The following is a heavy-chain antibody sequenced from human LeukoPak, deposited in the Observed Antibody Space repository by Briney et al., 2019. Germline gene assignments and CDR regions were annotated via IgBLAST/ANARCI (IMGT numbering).Heavy chain of an antibody. Sequence: SETLSLTCTVSGGSIGGSSYYWGWIRQPPGKGLEWIGTISYSGNTFHHPSLKSRVAISVDTSKNQFSLNLTSVTAADTAIYSCAGASHYGDFGFDHWGRGILVTVSS. CDR3: AGASHYGDFGFDH. J-gene: IGHJ5*02. CDR1: GGSIGGSSYY. D-gene: IGHD2-21*02. CDR2: ISYSGNT. V-gene: IGHV4-39*07.